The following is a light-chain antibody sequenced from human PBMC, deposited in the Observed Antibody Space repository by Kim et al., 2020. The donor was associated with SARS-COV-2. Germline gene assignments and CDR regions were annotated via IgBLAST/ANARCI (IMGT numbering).Light chain of an antibody. CDR1: KLGDKY. Sequence: SYELTQPPSVSVSPGQTASITCSGDKLGDKYACWYQQKPGQSPVLVIYQDSNRPSGIPERFSGSNSGNTATLTISGTQAMDEADYYCQAWDSSTLVFGGG. CDR2: QDS. CDR3: QAWDSSTLV. J-gene: IGLJ3*02. V-gene: IGLV3-1*01.